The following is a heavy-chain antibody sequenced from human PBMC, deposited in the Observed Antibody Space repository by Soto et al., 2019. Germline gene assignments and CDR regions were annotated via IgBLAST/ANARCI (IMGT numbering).Heavy chain of an antibody. V-gene: IGHV3-23*01. CDR1: GFTFSNYA. CDR2: ISGGGGST. CDR3: AKDPPVAMIFGVVIPPYYFDY. J-gene: IGHJ4*02. D-gene: IGHD3-3*01. Sequence: PGGSLRLSCAASGFTFSNYAMSWVRQAPGKGLEWVSAISGGGGSTYYADFVKGRFTISRDNSRNTLFLQMNSLRAEDTAVYYCAKDPPVAMIFGVVIPPYYFDYWGQGTLVTV.